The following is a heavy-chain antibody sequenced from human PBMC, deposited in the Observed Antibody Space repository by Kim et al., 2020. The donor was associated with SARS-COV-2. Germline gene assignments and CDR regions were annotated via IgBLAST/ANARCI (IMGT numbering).Heavy chain of an antibody. D-gene: IGHD3-10*01. Sequence: KGRFTISRDDSKNTLYLHMNSLRAEDTAVYYCANVPGPEQYYYGSGPFDYWGQGTLVTVSS. CDR3: ANVPGPEQYYYGSGPFDY. J-gene: IGHJ4*02. V-gene: IGHV3-23*01.